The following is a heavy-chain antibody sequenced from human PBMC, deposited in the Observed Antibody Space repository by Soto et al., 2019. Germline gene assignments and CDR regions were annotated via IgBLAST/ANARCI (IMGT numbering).Heavy chain of an antibody. J-gene: IGHJ3*02. CDR3: ATERWEDAFDI. D-gene: IGHD1-26*01. CDR1: GYTFTSYD. V-gene: IGHV1-8*01. Sequence: QEQLVQSGAAVKKPGASVKVSCKASGYTFTSYDITWVRQATGQGLEWMGWMNPNSGNTGYAQKFQGRVTMTRNTSIGTAYMELSSLRSEDTAVYYCATERWEDAFDIWGQGTMVTVSS. CDR2: MNPNSGNT.